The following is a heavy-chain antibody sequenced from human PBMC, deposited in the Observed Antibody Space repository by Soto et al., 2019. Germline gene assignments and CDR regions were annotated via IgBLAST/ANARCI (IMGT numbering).Heavy chain of an antibody. CDR3: ARLWRVAVAADPYYYYGMDV. CDR1: GYSFTNYW. D-gene: IGHD6-19*01. Sequence: PGESLKISCKASGYSFTNYWIAWMRQMPGKGLEWMGRIDPSDSYTNYSPSFQGHVTISADKSISTAYLQWSSLKASDTAMYYCARLWRVAVAADPYYYYGMDVWGQGTTVTV. V-gene: IGHV5-10-1*01. J-gene: IGHJ6*02. CDR2: IDPSDSYT.